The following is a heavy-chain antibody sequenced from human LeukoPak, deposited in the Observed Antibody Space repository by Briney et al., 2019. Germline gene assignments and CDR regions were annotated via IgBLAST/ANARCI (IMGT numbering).Heavy chain of an antibody. V-gene: IGHV3-30*18. D-gene: IGHD6-13*01. CDR3: AKAAGQQLVLGFDY. CDR1: GFTFSSYG. Sequence: GRSLRLSCAASGFTFSSYGMHWVRQAPGKGLEWVAVISYDGSNKYYADSVKGRFTISRDNSKNTLYLQMNSLRAEDTAVYYCAKAAGQQLVLGFDYWGQGTLVTVSS. CDR2: ISYDGSNK. J-gene: IGHJ4*02.